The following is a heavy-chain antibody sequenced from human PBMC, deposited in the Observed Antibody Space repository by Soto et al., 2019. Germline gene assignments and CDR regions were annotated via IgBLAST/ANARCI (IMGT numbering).Heavy chain of an antibody. Sequence: GVSLRLSCAASGFTFSSYGMHWVRQAPGKGLEWVSTISSNSAYIYYTDALRGRFTISRDNAKNSLHLQMNSLRAEDTAVYYCTRDASRDSSARGWFDPWGPGTLVTVSS. CDR3: TRDASRDSSARGWFDP. D-gene: IGHD6-13*01. CDR2: ISSNSAYI. J-gene: IGHJ5*02. V-gene: IGHV3-21*01. CDR1: GFTFSSYG.